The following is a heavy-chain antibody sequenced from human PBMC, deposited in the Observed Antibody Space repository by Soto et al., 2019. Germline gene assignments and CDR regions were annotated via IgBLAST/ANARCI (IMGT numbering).Heavy chain of an antibody. CDR2: IYPGDSDT. CDR3: ARRDDSPTAEYFQH. CDR1: GYSFTTYW. J-gene: IGHJ1*01. D-gene: IGHD2-21*01. Sequence: PGESLKISCDGSGYSFTTYWIGLVLQMPGKGLDWMGIIYPGDSDTRYSPSFQGQVTISADKSTSTAYLQWSSLKASDTAMYYCARRDDSPTAEYFQHWGQGTLVTVSS. V-gene: IGHV5-51*01.